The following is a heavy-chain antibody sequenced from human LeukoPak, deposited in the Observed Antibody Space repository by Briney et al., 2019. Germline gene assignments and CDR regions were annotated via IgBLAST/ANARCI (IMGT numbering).Heavy chain of an antibody. V-gene: IGHV3-11*06. Sequence: GGPLRLSCAASGFTFSDYYMSWIRQAPGKGLEWVSYISSSSYTNYADSVKGRFTISRDNAKNSLYLQMNSLRAEDTAVYYCAKEYAGSRAFDSWGQGTLVTVSS. J-gene: IGHJ4*02. CDR3: AKEYAGSRAFDS. CDR2: ISSSSYT. CDR1: GFTFSDYY. D-gene: IGHD2-2*01.